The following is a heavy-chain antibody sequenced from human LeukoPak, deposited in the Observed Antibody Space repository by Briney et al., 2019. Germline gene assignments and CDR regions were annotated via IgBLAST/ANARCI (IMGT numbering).Heavy chain of an antibody. Sequence: KPSETLSLTCTVSGYSISSGYYWGWIRQPPGKGLEWIGSIYHSGSTYYNPSLKSRVTISVDTSKNQFSLKLSSVTAADTAVYYCARDLAAGYYDSSGYYYYYYYYMDVWGKGTTVTVSS. CDR2: IYHSGST. V-gene: IGHV4-38-2*02. CDR3: ARDLAAGYYDSSGYYYYYYYYMDV. J-gene: IGHJ6*03. D-gene: IGHD3-22*01. CDR1: GYSISSGYY.